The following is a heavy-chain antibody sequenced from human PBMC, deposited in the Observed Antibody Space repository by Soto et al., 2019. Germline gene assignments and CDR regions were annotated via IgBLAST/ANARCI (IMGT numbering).Heavy chain of an antibody. D-gene: IGHD6-6*01. Sequence: ASVKVSCKASGYTFTSYAMHWVRQAPGQRLEWMGWINAGNGNTKYSQKFQGRVTITRDTSASTAYMELSSLRSEDTAVYYCARAFNSSSFNYYGMDVWGQGTTVTVSS. J-gene: IGHJ6*02. CDR3: ARAFNSSSFNYYGMDV. CDR1: GYTFTSYA. CDR2: INAGNGNT. V-gene: IGHV1-3*01.